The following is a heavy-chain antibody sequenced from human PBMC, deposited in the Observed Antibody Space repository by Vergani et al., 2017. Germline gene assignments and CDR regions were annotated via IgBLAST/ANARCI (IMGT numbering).Heavy chain of an antibody. CDR1: GFTFTSYA. CDR2: IKQDGSEK. J-gene: IGHJ4*02. CDR3: ASVDTRRGNNR. V-gene: IGHV3-7*01. D-gene: IGHD5-18*01. Sequence: EVRLLESGGGLVQPGGSLRLSCVGSGFTFTSYAMNWVRQAPGKGLEWVANIKQDGSEKSYGDSVKGRFSVSRDNAKNSLYLQMSSLRADDTAVYYCASVDTRRGNNRWGQGTLVTVSS.